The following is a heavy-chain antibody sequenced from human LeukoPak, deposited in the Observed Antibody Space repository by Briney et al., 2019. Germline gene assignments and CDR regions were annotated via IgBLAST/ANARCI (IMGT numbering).Heavy chain of an antibody. D-gene: IGHD2-2*01. V-gene: IGHV3-30*18. CDR1: GFTFSSYG. J-gene: IGHJ4*02. CDR3: AEELRDIVVVPAAVDY. CDR2: ISYDGSNK. Sequence: GGSLRLSCAASGFTFSSYGMHWVRQAPGKGLEWVAVISYDGSNKYYADSVKGRFTISRDNSKNTLYLQMNSLRAEDTAVYYCAEELRDIVVVPAAVDYWGQGTLVTVSS.